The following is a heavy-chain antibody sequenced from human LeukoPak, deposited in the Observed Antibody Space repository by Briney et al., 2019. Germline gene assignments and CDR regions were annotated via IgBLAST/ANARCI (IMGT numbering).Heavy chain of an antibody. CDR1: GFPFSSYA. CDR2: ISGSGGST. D-gene: IGHD6-13*01. J-gene: IGHJ4*02. CDR3: AKSRSNSWYELDY. V-gene: IGHV3-23*01. Sequence: GGSLRLSCAASGFPFSSYAMNWVRQAPGEGLAWVSGISGSGGSTYYADSVKGRFTISRDSSKNTLYLQMNSLRAEDTAVYYCAKSRSNSWYELDYCGQGTLVTVSS.